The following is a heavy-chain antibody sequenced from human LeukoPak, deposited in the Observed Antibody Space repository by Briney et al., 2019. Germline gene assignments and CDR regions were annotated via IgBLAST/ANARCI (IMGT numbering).Heavy chain of an antibody. J-gene: IGHJ4*02. CDR2: IRYDGSNK. Sequence: GGSLRLSCAASGFTFSSYGMHWVRQAPGKGLEWVAFIRYDGSNKYYADSVKGRFTISRDNSKNTLYLQMNSLRAEDTAVYYCAKTTGYSSSWGEYYFDYWGQGTLVTVSS. CDR1: GFTFSSYG. CDR3: AKTTGYSSSWGEYYFDY. D-gene: IGHD6-6*01. V-gene: IGHV3-30*02.